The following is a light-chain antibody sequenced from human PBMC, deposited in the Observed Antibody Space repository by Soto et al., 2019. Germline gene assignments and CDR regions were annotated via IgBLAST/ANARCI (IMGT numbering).Light chain of an antibody. Sequence: DIQLTQSPSFLSASVGDRVTITCRASQGISSYLACYQQKPGKAPKLLIYASSTLQSGVPSRFSGSGSGTEFTLKISSLQPEDFATYYCQHLNSYPSLTFGGGTKVE. J-gene: IGKJ4*01. CDR1: QGISSY. CDR2: ASS. V-gene: IGKV1-9*01. CDR3: QHLNSYPSLT.